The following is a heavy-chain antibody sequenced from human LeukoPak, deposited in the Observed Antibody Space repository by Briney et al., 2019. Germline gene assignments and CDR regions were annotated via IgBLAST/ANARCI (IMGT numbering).Heavy chain of an antibody. D-gene: IGHD5-18*01. V-gene: IGHV3-30*04. CDR1: GFTFSSYA. CDR3: ARDQPRQLWLLFYYYGMDV. Sequence: SGGSLRLSCAASGFTFSSYAMHWVREAPGKGLEWVAVISYDGSNKYYADSVKGRFTISRDNSKNTLYLQMNSLRAEDTAVYYCARDQPRQLWLLFYYYGMDVWGQGTTVTVSS. CDR2: ISYDGSNK. J-gene: IGHJ6*02.